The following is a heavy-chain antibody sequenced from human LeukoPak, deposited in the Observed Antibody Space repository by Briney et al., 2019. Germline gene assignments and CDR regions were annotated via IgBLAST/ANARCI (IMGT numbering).Heavy chain of an antibody. Sequence: PGGSLRLSCAASGFTFSSYGIHWVRQAPGKGLEWVTVISYDESKIYYADSVKGRFTISRDNSKNTVYLQMNSLRAEDTAVYYCANTYYAFWSGSFWGQGTLVTVSS. CDR3: ANTYYAFWSGSF. D-gene: IGHD3-3*01. V-gene: IGHV3-30-3*01. CDR1: GFTFSSYG. CDR2: ISYDESKI. J-gene: IGHJ4*02.